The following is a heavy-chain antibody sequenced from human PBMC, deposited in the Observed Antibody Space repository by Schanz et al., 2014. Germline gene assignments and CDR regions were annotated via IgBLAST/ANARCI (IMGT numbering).Heavy chain of an antibody. CDR1: GRSISSYY. Sequence: QVQLQESGPGLVKPSETLSLTCSVSGRSISSYYWSWIRQPPGKGLEWIGHIYYSGSTNYNPSLKSRVTISVDKSNNDFSLKLSSVTAADTAVYYCARGAGGGSGTYYGAYYNYYYMDVWGKGTTVTVSS. CDR2: IYYSGST. V-gene: IGHV4-59*12. CDR3: ARGAGGGSGTYYGAYYNYYYMDV. J-gene: IGHJ6*03. D-gene: IGHD3-10*01.